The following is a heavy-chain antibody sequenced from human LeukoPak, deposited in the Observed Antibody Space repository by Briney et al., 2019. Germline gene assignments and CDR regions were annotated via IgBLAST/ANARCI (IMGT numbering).Heavy chain of an antibody. Sequence: SVTVSCKASGCTFSSYAISWVRQAPGQGLEWMGRIIPILGIANYAQKFQGRVTITADKSTSTAYMELSSLRSEDTAVYYCARDPKEMATTYYWGQGTLVTVSS. CDR1: GCTFSSYA. D-gene: IGHD5-24*01. V-gene: IGHV1-69*04. J-gene: IGHJ4*02. CDR2: IIPILGIA. CDR3: ARDPKEMATTYY.